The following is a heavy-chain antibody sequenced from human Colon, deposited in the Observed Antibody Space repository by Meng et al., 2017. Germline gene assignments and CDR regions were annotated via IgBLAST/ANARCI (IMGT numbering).Heavy chain of an antibody. CDR1: GFTFRDYY. D-gene: IGHD1-14*01. V-gene: IGHV3-11*01. CDR3: ARDHGTGLDH. Sequence: GQLVEAGGGLVQPGVSLRLSCAASGFTFRDYYMTWIRQAPGKGLEWVSHISSSGKIIDYADSVKGRFTISRDNANNSLYLQMDSLTADDTAVYYCARDHGTGLDHWGQGALVTVSS. J-gene: IGHJ4*02. CDR2: ISSSGKII.